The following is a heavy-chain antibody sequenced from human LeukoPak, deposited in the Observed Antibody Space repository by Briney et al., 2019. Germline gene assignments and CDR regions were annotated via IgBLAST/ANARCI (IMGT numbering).Heavy chain of an antibody. V-gene: IGHV1-69*04. D-gene: IGHD3-10*01. Sequence: SVKVSCKASGGTFSSYAISWVRQAPGQGLEWMGRIIPILGIANYAQKFQGRVTITADKSTSTAYMELSSLRSEDTAVYYCARSAPMVRGTLYYYYYMDVWGKGTTVTVSS. CDR2: IIPILGIA. CDR3: ARSAPMVRGTLYYYYYMDV. J-gene: IGHJ6*03. CDR1: GGTFSSYA.